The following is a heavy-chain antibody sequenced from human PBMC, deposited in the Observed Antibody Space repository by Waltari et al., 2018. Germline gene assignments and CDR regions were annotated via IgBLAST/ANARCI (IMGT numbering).Heavy chain of an antibody. J-gene: IGHJ6*02. CDR3: ARDRRYCSGGSCYSNYYGMDV. CDR2: INPNSGGT. V-gene: IGHV1-2*04. D-gene: IGHD2-15*01. Sequence: QVQLVQSGAEVKKPGASVKVSCKASGYTFTGYYMHWVRQAPGQGLEGMGWINPNSGGTNYAQKFQGWVTMTRDTSISTAYMELSRLRSDDTAVYYCARDRRYCSGGSCYSNYYGMDVWGQGTTVTVSS. CDR1: GYTFTGYY.